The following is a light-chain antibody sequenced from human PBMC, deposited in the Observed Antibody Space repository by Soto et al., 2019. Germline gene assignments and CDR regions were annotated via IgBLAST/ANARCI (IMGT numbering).Light chain of an antibody. CDR3: QQYGGSPQT. CDR1: QSVSNY. CDR2: GAS. J-gene: IGKJ1*01. Sequence: EIVWTQSPGTLSLSPGERATLSCRASQSVSNYLAWYQQKPGQAPRLLIYGASRSATVIPDRFSGSGSGTDFTLTISRLEPEDFAVYYYQQYGGSPQTFGQGTNVAIK. V-gene: IGKV3-20*01.